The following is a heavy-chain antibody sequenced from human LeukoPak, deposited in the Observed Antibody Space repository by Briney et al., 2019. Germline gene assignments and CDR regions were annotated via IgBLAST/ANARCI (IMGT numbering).Heavy chain of an antibody. J-gene: IGHJ6*02. CDR2: LDPEDGAT. Sequence: ASVKVSGKVSGDTLIELAIHWVRQAPGKGLEWMGGLDPEDGATMYAQKFEGRVSMTEDTTTDTAYMELSSVRSEDTAVYYCATARQYDDFAGYPWYYGLDVWGQGTTVTVSS. D-gene: IGHD3/OR15-3a*01. CDR1: GDTLIELA. CDR3: ATARQYDDFAGYPWYYGLDV. V-gene: IGHV1-24*01.